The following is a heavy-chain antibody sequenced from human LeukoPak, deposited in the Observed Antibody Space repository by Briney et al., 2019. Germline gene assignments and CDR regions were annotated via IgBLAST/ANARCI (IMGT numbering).Heavy chain of an antibody. J-gene: IGHJ5*02. CDR3: ARAFVVVPALWFDP. CDR2: IYYSGST. Sequence: PSETLSLTCTVSGGSISSGGYYWRWIRQHPGKGLEWIGYIYYSGSTYYNPSLKSRVTISVDTSKNQFSLKLSSVTAADTAVYYCARAFVVVPALWFDPWGQGTLVTVSS. D-gene: IGHD2-2*01. V-gene: IGHV4-31*03. CDR1: GGSISSGGYY.